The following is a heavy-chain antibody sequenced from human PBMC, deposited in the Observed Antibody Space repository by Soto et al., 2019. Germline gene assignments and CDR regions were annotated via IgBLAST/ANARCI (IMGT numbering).Heavy chain of an antibody. Sequence: QVQLVESGGGVVQPGRSLRLSCEASGFTFSNYGMHWVRQAPGKGLEWVAVIWNDGTSRYYADSVKGRFTISRDNSKNTLFLQMNNLRAEDTAVYSCARPDIVAAIGGALDCWGQGTLVTVSS. CDR2: IWNDGTSR. D-gene: IGHD5-12*01. CDR3: ARPDIVAAIGGALDC. CDR1: GFTFSNYG. V-gene: IGHV3-33*01. J-gene: IGHJ4*02.